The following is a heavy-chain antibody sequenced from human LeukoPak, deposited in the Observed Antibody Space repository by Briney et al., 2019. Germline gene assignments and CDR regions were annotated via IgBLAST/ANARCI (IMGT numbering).Heavy chain of an antibody. V-gene: IGHV1-8*01. CDR3: ARAAVATRRGSWFDP. CDR2: MNPNSGNT. D-gene: IGHD5-12*01. Sequence: ASVKVSCKASGYAFANYLVHWVRQAPGQGLEWMGRMNPNSGNTGYAQKFQGRVTMTRNTSINTAYMELSSLRSEDTAVYYCARAAVATRRGSWFDPWGQGTLVTVSS. J-gene: IGHJ5*02. CDR1: GYAFANYL.